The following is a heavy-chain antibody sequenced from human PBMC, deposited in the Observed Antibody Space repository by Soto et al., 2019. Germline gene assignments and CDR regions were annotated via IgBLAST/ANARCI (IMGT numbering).Heavy chain of an antibody. J-gene: IGHJ4*02. D-gene: IGHD3-22*01. CDR2: ISAYNGNT. V-gene: IGHV1-18*01. CDR3: ARAGQYYDASGYAN. CDR1: GYSFATSG. Sequence: QVKLVQSGTEVKKPGASIKVSCKASGYSFATSGMSWVRQAPGQGLEWMGWISAYNGNTNYDQNLQDRVTMTIDTSTNTAYLEVRNLRSDDTAVYYCARAGQYYDASGYANWGQGTLVTVSS.